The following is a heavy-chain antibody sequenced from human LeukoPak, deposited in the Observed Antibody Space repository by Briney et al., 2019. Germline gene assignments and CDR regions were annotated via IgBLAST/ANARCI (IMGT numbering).Heavy chain of an antibody. CDR1: GFTFNNYG. D-gene: IGHD2-15*01. CDR2: ISGSGSGT. V-gene: IGHV3-23*01. CDR3: ARDRGGGFDY. Sequence: TGGSLRLSCAASGFTFNNYGINWVRQAPGKGLEWVSGISGSGSGTSYADSVKGRFTISRDNSKNTLYLQMNSLRAEDTAVYYCARDRGGGFDYWGQGTLVTVSS. J-gene: IGHJ4*02.